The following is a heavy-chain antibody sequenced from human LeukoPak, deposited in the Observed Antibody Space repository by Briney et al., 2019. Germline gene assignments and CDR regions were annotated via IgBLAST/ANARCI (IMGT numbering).Heavy chain of an antibody. D-gene: IGHD3-10*01. CDR2: ISAYNGNT. Sequence: ASVKVSCKASGYTFTSYGISWVRQAPGQGLEWMGWISAYNGNTNYAQKFQGRVTMTRDMSTSTVYMELSSLRSEDTAVYYCARDGTMVRGVITPMDYYYYMDVWGKGTTVTVSS. CDR3: ARDGTMVRGVITPMDYYYYMDV. V-gene: IGHV1-18*01. CDR1: GYTFTSYG. J-gene: IGHJ6*03.